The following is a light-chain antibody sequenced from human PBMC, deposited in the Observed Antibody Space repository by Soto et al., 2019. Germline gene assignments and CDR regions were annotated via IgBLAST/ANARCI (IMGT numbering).Light chain of an antibody. V-gene: IGKV3-20*01. CDR1: QSVSSSY. Sequence: EIVLTQSPGTLSLSPGERATLSCRSNQSVSSSYLAWYQQKPGQAPRLLIYGASSRAPGIPDRFSGGGSGTDFTLTISRLEPEDFAVYCCQQYGTSLWTFGQGTKVEIK. CDR3: QQYGTSLWT. J-gene: IGKJ1*01. CDR2: GAS.